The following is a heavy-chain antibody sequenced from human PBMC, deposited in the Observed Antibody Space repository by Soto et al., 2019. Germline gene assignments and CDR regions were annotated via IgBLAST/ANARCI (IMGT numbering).Heavy chain of an antibody. Sequence: PGGSLRLSCAAPGFTFKNYAMTWVPPAPGKGLEWVSAVSGSGGDTYYADSVKGRFTISRDNSKNTLYLPMKSLRAEDTAVYYCAHPGRSTWHLKNWFDPWGQGTLVTVSS. CDR2: VSGSGGDT. D-gene: IGHD2-2*01. V-gene: IGHV3-23*01. J-gene: IGHJ5*02. CDR3: AHPGRSTWHLKNWFDP. CDR1: GFTFKNYA.